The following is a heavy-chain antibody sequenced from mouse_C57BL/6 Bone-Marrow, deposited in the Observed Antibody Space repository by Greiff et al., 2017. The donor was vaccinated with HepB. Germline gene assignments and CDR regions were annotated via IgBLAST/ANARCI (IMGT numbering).Heavy chain of an antibody. J-gene: IGHJ3*01. V-gene: IGHV5-9*01. CDR3: ARQGAYYSNYGFAY. CDR1: GFTFSSYT. Sequence: EVKLVESGGGLVKPGGSLKLSCAASGFTFSSYTMSWVRQTPEKRLEWVATISGGGGNTYYPDSVKGRFTISRDNAKNTLYLQMSSLRSEDTALYYCARQGAYYSNYGFAYWGQGTLVTVSA. CDR2: ISGGGGNT. D-gene: IGHD2-5*01.